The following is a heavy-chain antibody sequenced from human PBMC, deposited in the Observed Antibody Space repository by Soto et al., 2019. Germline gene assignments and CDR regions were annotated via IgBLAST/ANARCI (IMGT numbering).Heavy chain of an antibody. CDR2: IIPILGIA. V-gene: IGHV1-69*02. D-gene: IGHD3-22*01. CDR3: ARGGRGSGYYYYYFDY. Sequence: SVKVSCKASGGTFSSYTISWVRQAPGQGLEWMGRIIPILGIANYAQKFQGRVTITADKSTSTAYMELSSLRSEDTAVYYCARGGRGSGYYYYYFDYWGQGTLVTVSS. J-gene: IGHJ4*02. CDR1: GGTFSSYT.